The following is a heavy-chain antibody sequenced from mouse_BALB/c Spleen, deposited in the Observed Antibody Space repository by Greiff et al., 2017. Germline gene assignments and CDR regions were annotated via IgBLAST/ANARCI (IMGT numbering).Heavy chain of an antibody. CDR2: ISSGSSTI. Sequence: EVKLMESGGGLVQPGGSRKLSCAASGFTFSSFGMHWVRQAPEKGLEWVAYISSGSSTIYYADTVKGRFTISRDNPKNTLFLQMTSLRSEDTAMYYCARYDGYYWGQGTLVTVSA. CDR1: GFTFSSFG. V-gene: IGHV5-17*02. CDR3: ARYDGYY. J-gene: IGHJ3*01. D-gene: IGHD2-3*01.